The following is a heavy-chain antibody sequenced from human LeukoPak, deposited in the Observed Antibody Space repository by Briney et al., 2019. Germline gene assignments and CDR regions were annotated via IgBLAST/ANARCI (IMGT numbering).Heavy chain of an antibody. CDR3: AKGIQLWSQMYYFDY. V-gene: IGHV3-23*01. CDR1: GFTFSSYA. J-gene: IGHJ4*02. CDR2: ISGSGGST. Sequence: PGGSLRLSCAASGFTFSSYAMSWVRQAPGKGLEWVSAISGSGGSTYYADSVKGRFTISRDNSKNTLYLQMNSLRAEDTAVYYCAKGIQLWSQMYYFDYWGQGTLATVSS. D-gene: IGHD5-18*01.